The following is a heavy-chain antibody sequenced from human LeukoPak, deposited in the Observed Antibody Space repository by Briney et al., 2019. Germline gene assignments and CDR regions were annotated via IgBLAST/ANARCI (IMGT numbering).Heavy chain of an antibody. CDR3: ARDGWATSDY. CDR2: IKQDGSEK. Sequence: PGGSLRLSCGASGFTFSSYWMSWVRQAPGKGLEWVANIKQDGSEKYYVDSVKGRFTISRDNAKNSLYLQMNSLRAEDTAVYYCARDGWATSDYWGQGTLVTVSS. CDR1: GFTFSSYW. V-gene: IGHV3-7*01. J-gene: IGHJ4*02. D-gene: IGHD3-10*01.